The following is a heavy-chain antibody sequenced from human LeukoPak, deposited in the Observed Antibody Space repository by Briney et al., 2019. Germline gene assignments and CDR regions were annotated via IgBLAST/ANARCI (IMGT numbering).Heavy chain of an antibody. Sequence: SETLSLTCAVYGGSFSGYYWSWIRQPPGKGLEWIGEINHSGSTNYNPSLKSRVTISVDTSKNQFTLKLSSVTAADTAVYYCARRGQGSEGYFDYWGQGTLVTVSS. J-gene: IGHJ4*02. CDR2: INHSGST. V-gene: IGHV4-34*01. CDR3: ARRGQGSEGYFDY. D-gene: IGHD2-15*01. CDR1: GGSFSGYY.